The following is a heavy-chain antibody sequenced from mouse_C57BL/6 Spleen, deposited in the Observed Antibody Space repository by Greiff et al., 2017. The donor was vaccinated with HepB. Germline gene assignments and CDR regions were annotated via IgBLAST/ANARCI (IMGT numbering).Heavy chain of an antibody. D-gene: IGHD1-1*01. CDR2: FYPGSGSI. Sequence: QVQLQQSGAELVKPGASVKLSCKASGYTFTEYTIHWVKQRSGQGLEWIGWFYPGSGSIKYNEKFKDKATLTADKSSSTVYMELSRLTSEDSAVYFCARHLHYYGSSYPYYFDYWGQGTTLTVSS. J-gene: IGHJ2*01. CDR1: GYTFTEYT. CDR3: ARHLHYYGSSYPYYFDY. V-gene: IGHV1-62-2*01.